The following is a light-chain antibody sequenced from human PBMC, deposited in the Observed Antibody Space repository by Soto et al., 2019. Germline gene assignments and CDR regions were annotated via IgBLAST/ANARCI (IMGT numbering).Light chain of an antibody. CDR3: QQHGGSPPYT. J-gene: IGKJ2*01. CDR1: QSVSSSY. Sequence: EIVLTQSPGPLSLSPGERATLSCRASQSVSSSYLACYQQKPGQATRLLIYGASNRGAGGPHRLSGGACGKGFILTTSRLEPEEFAVYFCQQHGGSPPYTFGQGTKVEIK. V-gene: IGKV3-20*01. CDR2: GAS.